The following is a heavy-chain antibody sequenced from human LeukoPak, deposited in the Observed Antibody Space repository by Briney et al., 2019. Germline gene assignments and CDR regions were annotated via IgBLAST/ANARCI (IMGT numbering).Heavy chain of an antibody. CDR1: GGTFSSYA. V-gene: IGHV1-69*04. Sequence: SVKVSCKASGGTFSSYAISWVRQAPGQGLEWMGRIIPILGIADYAQKFQGRVTITADKSTSTAYMELSSLRSEDTAVYYCARVEEEPGIAAAGDYWGQGTLVTVSS. CDR2: IIPILGIA. J-gene: IGHJ4*02. D-gene: IGHD6-13*01. CDR3: ARVEEEPGIAAAGDY.